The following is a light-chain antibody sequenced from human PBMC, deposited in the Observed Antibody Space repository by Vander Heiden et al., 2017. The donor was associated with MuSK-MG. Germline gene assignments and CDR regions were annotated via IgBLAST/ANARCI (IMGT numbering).Light chain of an antibody. J-gene: IGLJ2*01. CDR2: EYN. V-gene: IGLV3-1*01. Sequence: SYELTQPHSVSVSPGQTASITCSGDRLGDTYAYWYQQKPAKYRGWVIYEYNKRPSETPGRFSGSNSGKYANLNISGTQAVDDSDYHSQAWDNSNGFFGGGTKLTVL. CDR3: QAWDNSNGF. CDR1: RLGDTY.